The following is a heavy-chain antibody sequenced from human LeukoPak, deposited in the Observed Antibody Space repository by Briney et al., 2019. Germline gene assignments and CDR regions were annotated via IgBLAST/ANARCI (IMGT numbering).Heavy chain of an antibody. J-gene: IGHJ4*02. CDR1: GFSFSSYS. CDR3: AKEYYDFWSGYPHDY. CDR2: ISSSSNYI. V-gene: IGHV3-21*04. D-gene: IGHD3-3*01. Sequence: PGGSLRLSCAASGFSFSSYSMKWVRQAPGKGLEWVSFISSSSNYIYYADSVKGRFTISRDNSKNTLYLQMNSLRAEDTAVYYCAKEYYDFWSGYPHDYWGQGTLVTVSS.